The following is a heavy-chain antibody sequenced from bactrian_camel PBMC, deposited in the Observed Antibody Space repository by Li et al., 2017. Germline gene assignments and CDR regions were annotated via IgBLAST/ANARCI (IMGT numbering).Heavy chain of an antibody. V-gene: IGHV3S40*01. Sequence: VQLVESGGGLVQPGGSLRLSCAASGFIFSRYHMSWVRQAPGRGLEWVSSITASGTTSYSDSVNGRFTISKDSDDSTMYLQMNSLRPEDSAVYTCAAELGWCTAFTWEIAVRGQWTQVTVS. J-gene: IGHJ4*01. D-gene: IGHD5*01. CDR2: ITASGTT. CDR3: AAELGWCTAFTWEIAV. CDR1: GFIFSRYH.